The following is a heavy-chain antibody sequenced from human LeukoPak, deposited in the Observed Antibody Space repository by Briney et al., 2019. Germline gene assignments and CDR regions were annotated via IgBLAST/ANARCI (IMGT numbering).Heavy chain of an antibody. Sequence: GGSLRLSCAASGFTVSSNYMSWVRQAPGKGLEWVSVIYSGGSTYYADSVKGRFTISRDNSKNTLYLQMNSLRAEDTAVYYCARALMTTISSNYFDYWGQGTLVTVSS. CDR2: IYSGGST. D-gene: IGHD3-3*01. CDR3: ARALMTTISSNYFDY. CDR1: GFTVSSNY. V-gene: IGHV3-66*01. J-gene: IGHJ4*02.